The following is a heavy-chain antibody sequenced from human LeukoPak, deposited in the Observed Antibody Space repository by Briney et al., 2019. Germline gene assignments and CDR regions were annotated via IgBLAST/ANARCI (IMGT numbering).Heavy chain of an antibody. V-gene: IGHV1-69*13. Sequence: GASVKVSCTASGGTFSSYAISWVRQAPGQGLEWMGGIIPIFGTANYAQKFQGRVTITADESTSTAYMELSSLRSEDTAVYYCARDIMGLRFLEGPHRGALYGMDVWGQGTTVTVSS. CDR1: GGTFSSYA. D-gene: IGHD3-3*01. CDR2: IIPIFGTA. CDR3: ARDIMGLRFLEGPHRGALYGMDV. J-gene: IGHJ6*02.